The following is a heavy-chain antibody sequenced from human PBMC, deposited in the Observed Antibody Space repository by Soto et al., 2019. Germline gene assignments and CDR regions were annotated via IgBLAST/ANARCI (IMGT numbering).Heavy chain of an antibody. J-gene: IGHJ5*01. CDR2: ISWKSGTM. CDR3: AKGGGTVTTGNWFDS. D-gene: IGHD4-17*01. V-gene: IGHV3-9*01. Sequence: EVQLVESGGGLVQPGRSLRLSCAASGFIFDDYAMHWVRQVPGKGLEWVSGISWKSGTMGYAASVRGRFTISRDNAKNSLFLQMNSLRAEDTAFYYCAKGGGTVTTGNWFDSWGQGTLVTVSS. CDR1: GFIFDDYA.